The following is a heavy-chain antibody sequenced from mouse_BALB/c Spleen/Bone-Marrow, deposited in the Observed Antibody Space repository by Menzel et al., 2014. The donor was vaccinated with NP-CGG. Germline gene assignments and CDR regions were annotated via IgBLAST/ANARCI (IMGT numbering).Heavy chain of an antibody. Sequence: VQVVESGAELMRPGASVKISCKATGYTFSRYWIEWVKQRPGHGLEWIGEILPGSGSTNYNEKSKGKATLTADTSCNTAYMQLSILTSEDSAVYYCARWGYGSSCVRYFDVWGAGTTVTVSS. D-gene: IGHD1-1*01. CDR2: ILPGSGST. V-gene: IGHV1-9*01. CDR3: ARWGYGSSCVRYFDV. CDR1: GYTFSRYW. J-gene: IGHJ1*01.